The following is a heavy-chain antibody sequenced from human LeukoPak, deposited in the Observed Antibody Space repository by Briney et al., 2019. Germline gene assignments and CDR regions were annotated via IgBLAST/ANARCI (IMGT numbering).Heavy chain of an antibody. V-gene: IGHV3-30*03. Sequence: QPGGSLRLSCVASGFTFSIYGMHWVRQAPGKGLEWVAVISSDGSNKYYADSVKGRFTISRDNSKNTLYLQINSLRAEDTAVYYCATDPDSSGYYYPIFDYWGQGTLVTVSS. CDR2: ISSDGSNK. CDR1: GFTFSIYG. J-gene: IGHJ4*02. CDR3: ATDPDSSGYYYPIFDY. D-gene: IGHD3-22*01.